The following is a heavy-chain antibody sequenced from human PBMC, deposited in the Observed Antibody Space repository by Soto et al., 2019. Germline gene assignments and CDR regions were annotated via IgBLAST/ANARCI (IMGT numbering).Heavy chain of an antibody. J-gene: IGHJ5*02. D-gene: IGHD3-22*01. Sequence: ASVKVSCKASEYSFTGHYLYWVRQAPGQGLEWMGWIDPKSGDTKYAPKFQDRVTMTRDTSISRAYMDLSSLRYDDTAVYYCARDYDKSGYDYFDPWGQGTLVTVSS. CDR2: IDPKSGDT. CDR1: EYSFTGHY. CDR3: ARDYDKSGYDYFDP. V-gene: IGHV1-2*02.